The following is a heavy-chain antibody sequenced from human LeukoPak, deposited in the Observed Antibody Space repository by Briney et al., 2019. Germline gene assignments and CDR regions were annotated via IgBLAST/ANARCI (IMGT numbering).Heavy chain of an antibody. J-gene: IGHJ6*03. CDR1: GGTFSSYA. Sequence: SVKVSCKASGGTFSSYAISWVRQAPGQGLEWMGRIIPILGIANYAQKFQGRVTITADKSTSTAYMELSSLRSEDTAVYYCAGDSTGYYYMDVWGKGTTVTVSS. D-gene: IGHD4-17*01. CDR2: IIPILGIA. V-gene: IGHV1-69*04. CDR3: AGDSTGYYYMDV.